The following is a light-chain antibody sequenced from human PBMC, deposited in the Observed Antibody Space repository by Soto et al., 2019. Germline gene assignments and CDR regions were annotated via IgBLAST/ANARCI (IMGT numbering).Light chain of an antibody. V-gene: IGKV3-11*01. CDR1: QISTSY. CDR2: DAS. CDR3: QQRSNWPPKYT. J-gene: IGKJ2*01. Sequence: EIVLTQSPATLSLSPGERATLSCRASQISTSYLAWYQQKPGQAPRLLIYDASNRATGIPARFSGSGSGTDFPLTISSLEPEDFAVYYCQQRSNWPPKYTFGQGTKLEIK.